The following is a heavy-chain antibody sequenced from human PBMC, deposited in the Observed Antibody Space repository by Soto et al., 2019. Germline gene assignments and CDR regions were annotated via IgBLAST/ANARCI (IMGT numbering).Heavy chain of an antibody. Sequence: PGGSLRLSCAAAGFTFATSAMSWFRQAPGKGLEWVSAISATGISTHYADSVKGRVTISRDNSANTLSLEMSSLTAEDTAVYYCARDKDTSSWTGFDFWGHGTLVTVSS. D-gene: IGHD1-1*01. CDR3: ARDKDTSSWTGFDF. J-gene: IGHJ4*01. CDR2: ISATGIST. V-gene: IGHV3-23*01. CDR1: GFTFATSA.